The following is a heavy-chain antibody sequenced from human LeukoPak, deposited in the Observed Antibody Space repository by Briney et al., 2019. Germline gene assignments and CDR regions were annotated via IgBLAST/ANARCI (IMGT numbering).Heavy chain of an antibody. V-gene: IGHV1-69*13. CDR3: ARAPIVVVAAAKSHWFDP. CDR1: GGTFSSYG. Sequence: GASVKVSCKASGGTFSSYGISWVRQAPGQGLEWMGGIIPMFGIANYAQKFQGRVTITADESTSTAYMELSSLRSEDTAVYYCARAPIVVVAAAKSHWFDPWGQGTLVTVSS. D-gene: IGHD2-2*01. J-gene: IGHJ5*02. CDR2: IIPMFGIA.